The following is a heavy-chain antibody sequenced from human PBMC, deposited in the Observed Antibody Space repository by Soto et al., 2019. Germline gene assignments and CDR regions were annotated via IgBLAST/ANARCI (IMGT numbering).Heavy chain of an antibody. CDR1: GLSFDDYS. J-gene: IGHJ3*02. Sequence: GGSLSLSCAASGLSFDDYSMHWVRQAPGKGLEWVSGISWNSGRIGYADSVKGRFTISRDNAKNSLYLQMNSLRAEDTALYYCAKDVLRYFDWLFHQHALDIWGQGTMVTVSS. V-gene: IGHV3-9*01. CDR2: ISWNSGRI. D-gene: IGHD3-9*01. CDR3: AKDVLRYFDWLFHQHALDI.